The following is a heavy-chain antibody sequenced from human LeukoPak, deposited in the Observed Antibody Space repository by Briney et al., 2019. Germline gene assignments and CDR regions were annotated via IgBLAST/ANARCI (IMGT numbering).Heavy chain of an antibody. V-gene: IGHV3-11*01. CDR1: GFTFSDYY. CDR3: ARDWAGVRFLEWLTPSDYYYGMDV. J-gene: IGHJ6*02. CDR2: ISSSGSTI. Sequence: GGSLRLSCAASGFTFSDYYMSWIRQAPGKGLGWVSYISSSGSTIYYADSVKGRFTISRDNAKNSLYLQMNSLRAEDTAVYYCARDWAGVRFLEWLTPSDYYYGMDVWGQGTTVTVSS. D-gene: IGHD3-3*01.